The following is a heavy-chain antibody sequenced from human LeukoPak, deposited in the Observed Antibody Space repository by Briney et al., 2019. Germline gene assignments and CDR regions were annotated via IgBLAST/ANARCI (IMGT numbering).Heavy chain of an antibody. CDR3: ARARAGYYDSSGYYYDY. J-gene: IGHJ4*02. V-gene: IGHV5-51*01. D-gene: IGHD3-22*01. CDR2: IYPGDSDT. CDR1: GYSSTSYW. Sequence: GESLKISCKGSGYSSTSYWIGWVRQMPGKGLEWMGIIYPGDSDTRYSQAFQGQVTVSADKSISTAYLQWSSLKASDTAMYYCARARAGYYDSSGYYYDYWGQGTLVTVSS.